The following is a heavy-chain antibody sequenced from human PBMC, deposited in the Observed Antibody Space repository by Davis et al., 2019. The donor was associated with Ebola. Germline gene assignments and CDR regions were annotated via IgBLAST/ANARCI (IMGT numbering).Heavy chain of an antibody. CDR3: ARDSGGFGESDY. Sequence: GESLKISCAASGFTFSSYSMNWVRRAPGKGLEWVSYISSSSRTIYYADSVKGRFIISRDNAKNSLYLQMNSLRAEDTAVYYCARDSGGFGESDYWGQGTLVTVSS. V-gene: IGHV3-48*04. CDR1: GFTFSSYS. D-gene: IGHD3-10*01. J-gene: IGHJ4*02. CDR2: ISSSSRTI.